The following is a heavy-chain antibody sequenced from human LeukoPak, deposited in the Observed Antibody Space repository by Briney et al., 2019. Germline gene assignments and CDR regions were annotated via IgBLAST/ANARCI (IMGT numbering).Heavy chain of an antibody. CDR3: AREGLLAYSSSWSDAFDI. D-gene: IGHD6-13*01. J-gene: IGHJ3*02. Sequence: PSETLSLTCTVSGGSISSSSYYWGWIRQPPGKGLEWIGSIYYSGSTYYNPSLKSRATISVDTSKNQFSLKLSSVTAADTAVYYCAREGLLAYSSSWSDAFDIWGQGTMVTVSS. V-gene: IGHV4-39*07. CDR2: IYYSGST. CDR1: GGSISSSSYY.